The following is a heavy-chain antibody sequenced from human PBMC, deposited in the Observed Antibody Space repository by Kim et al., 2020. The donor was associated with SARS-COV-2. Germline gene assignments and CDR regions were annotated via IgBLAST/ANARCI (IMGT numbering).Heavy chain of an antibody. Sequence: DSVTGRFTITRDNSKNTLSLQRNGLRAEDTALYYCAKDGHNSGWYGPDYWGQGTLVTVSS. CDR3: AKDGHNSGWYGPDY. D-gene: IGHD6-19*01. V-gene: IGHV3-30*02. J-gene: IGHJ4*02.